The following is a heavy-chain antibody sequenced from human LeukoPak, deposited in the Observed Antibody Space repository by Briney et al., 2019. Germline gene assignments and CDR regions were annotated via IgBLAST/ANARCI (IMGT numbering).Heavy chain of an antibody. CDR3: ARAGAAADWFDP. Sequence: ASVKVPCKASGYTFTSYDINWVRQATGQGLEWMGWMNPNSGNTGYAQKFQGRVTMTRNTSISTAYMELSSLRSEDTAVYYCARAGAAADWFDPWGQGTLVTVSS. D-gene: IGHD6-13*01. V-gene: IGHV1-8*01. CDR1: GYTFTSYD. J-gene: IGHJ5*02. CDR2: MNPNSGNT.